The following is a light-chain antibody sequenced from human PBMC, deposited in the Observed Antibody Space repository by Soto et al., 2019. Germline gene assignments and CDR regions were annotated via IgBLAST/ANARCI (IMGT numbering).Light chain of an antibody. J-gene: IGKJ1*01. V-gene: IGKV3-20*01. Sequence: EILLTQSPGTLSLSPGESATLSCRASQSISSTYLFWYQLKPGHAPRLLIYGASTRATGIPDRFSGSGSGTDFTLTISRLEPEDFAVYYCQQYGFSFRAFGQGTKV. CDR2: GAS. CDR1: QSISSTY. CDR3: QQYGFSFRA.